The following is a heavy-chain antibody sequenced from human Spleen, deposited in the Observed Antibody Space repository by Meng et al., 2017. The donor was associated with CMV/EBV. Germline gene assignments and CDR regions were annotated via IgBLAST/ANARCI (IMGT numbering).Heavy chain of an antibody. CDR3: ARVLVVVPAARPAPFDY. Sequence: ASVKVSCKASGYSFIKYGFSWVRQAPGQGLEWMGWINPNSGGTNYAQKFQGRVTMTRDTSISTAYMELSRLRSDDTAVYYCARVLVVVPAARPAPFDYWGQGTLVTVS. CDR2: INPNSGGT. D-gene: IGHD2-2*01. CDR1: GYSFIKYG. J-gene: IGHJ4*02. V-gene: IGHV1-2*02.